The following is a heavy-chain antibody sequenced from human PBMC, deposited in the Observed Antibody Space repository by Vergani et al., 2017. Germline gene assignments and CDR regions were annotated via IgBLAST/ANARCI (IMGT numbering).Heavy chain of an antibody. Sequence: QVKLVESGGGVAQPGGSLRLSCIASGFTFDTYGMHWVRKAPGKGLEWVAFIQNDDKTAYYLDSVKGRFTISRDKSKNSLYLQMNSLRAEDTALYYCVKDIAASGNYWYFDLWGRGTLVTVCS. J-gene: IGHJ2*01. CDR2: IQNDDKTA. CDR3: VKDIAASGNYWYFDL. CDR1: GFTFDTYG. D-gene: IGHD6-13*01. V-gene: IGHV3-30*02.